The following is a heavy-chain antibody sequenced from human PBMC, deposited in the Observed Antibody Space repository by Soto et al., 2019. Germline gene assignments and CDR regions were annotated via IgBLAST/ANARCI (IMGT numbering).Heavy chain of an antibody. V-gene: IGHV1-69*01. J-gene: IGHJ6*02. CDR1: GGTFSSYA. CDR2: IIPIFGTA. Sequence: QVQLVQSGAEVKKPGSSVKVSCKASGGTFSSYAISWVRQAPGQGLEWMGGIIPIFGTANYAQKFQGRGTITADESTSTAYMELSSLRSEDTTVYYCARRAXXIHGDYLNPIYYYGMDVWGQGTTVTVSS. CDR3: ARRAXXIHGDYLNPIYYYGMDV. D-gene: IGHD4-17*01.